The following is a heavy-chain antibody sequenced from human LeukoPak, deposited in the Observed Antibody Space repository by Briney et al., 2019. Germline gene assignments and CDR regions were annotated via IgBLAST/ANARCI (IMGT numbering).Heavy chain of an antibody. J-gene: IGHJ4*02. Sequence: PGRSLRLSCAASGFTFSSYAMHWVRQAPGKGLEWVAVISYDGSNKYYADFVKGRFTISRDNSKNTLYLQMNSLRAEDTAVYYCARERPGIAAAGPFDYWGQGTLVTVSS. V-gene: IGHV3-30-3*01. CDR3: ARERPGIAAAGPFDY. CDR2: ISYDGSNK. D-gene: IGHD6-13*01. CDR1: GFTFSSYA.